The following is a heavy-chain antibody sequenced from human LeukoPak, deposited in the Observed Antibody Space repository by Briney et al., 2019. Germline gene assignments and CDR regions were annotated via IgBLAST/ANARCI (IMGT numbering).Heavy chain of an antibody. CDR2: ISYDGSNK. D-gene: IGHD3-16*01. CDR1: GFTFSSYG. Sequence: GGSLRLSCAASGFTFSSYGMHWVRQAPGKGLEWVAVISYDGSNKYYADSVKGRFTISRDNSKNTLYLQMNSLRAEDTAVYYCAKHQFGKPHFDYWGQGSLVTVAS. J-gene: IGHJ4*01. V-gene: IGHV3-30*18. CDR3: AKHQFGKPHFDY.